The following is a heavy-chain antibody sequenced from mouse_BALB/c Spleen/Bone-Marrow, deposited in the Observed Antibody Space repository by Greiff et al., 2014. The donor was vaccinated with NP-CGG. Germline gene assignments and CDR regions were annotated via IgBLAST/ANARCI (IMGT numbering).Heavy chain of an antibody. Sequence: QVQLKQSGAELMKPGAPVKISCKATGYTFSHYWIEWVKQGPGHGLEWIGEILPGTGSTKYNEKFKGKATITADTSSSTAYMQLSSLTSEDSAVYYCTRSLRRYFDYWGQGTTLTVSS. J-gene: IGHJ2*01. CDR1: GYTFSHYW. CDR2: ILPGTGST. D-gene: IGHD1-2*01. V-gene: IGHV1-9*01. CDR3: TRSLRRYFDY.